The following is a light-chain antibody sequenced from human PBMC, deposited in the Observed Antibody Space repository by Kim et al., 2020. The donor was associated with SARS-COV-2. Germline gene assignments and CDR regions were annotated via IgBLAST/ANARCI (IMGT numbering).Light chain of an antibody. J-gene: IGKJ1*01. Sequence: SPGERATISCRASQDVGNCLAWYQQKPGMAPRLLIYDASTMATGIPARFSGSGSGTDFTLTISSLEPEDVAVYYCQKRTNWLRTFGQGTKVDIK. CDR1: QDVGNC. CDR3: QKRTNWLRT. CDR2: DAS. V-gene: IGKV3-11*01.